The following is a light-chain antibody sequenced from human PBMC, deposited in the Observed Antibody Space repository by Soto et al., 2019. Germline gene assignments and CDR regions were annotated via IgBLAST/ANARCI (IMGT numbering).Light chain of an antibody. J-gene: IGKJ5*01. V-gene: IGKV3-11*01. CDR2: DAS. Sequence: EIVLTQSPATLSLSPGERATLSCRASQSVSSYLAWYQQKPGQAPRLLIYDASNRATGIPARFSGSGSGTDFTPTICSLEPEDFTVYYCQQRSNWPRITFGKGTPLAIK. CDR3: QQRSNWPRIT. CDR1: QSVSSY.